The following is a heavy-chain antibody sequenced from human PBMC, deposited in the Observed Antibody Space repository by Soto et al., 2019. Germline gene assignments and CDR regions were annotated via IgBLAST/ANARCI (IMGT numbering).Heavy chain of an antibody. V-gene: IGHV4-31*03. Sequence: QVQLQESGPGLVKPSQTLSLTCTVSGGSISSGGYYWSWIRQHPGKGLEWIGNIDYSGRTYYNPPLKSRVTIAVDTSKNPFSLKLSSVTAADTAVYYCARSPEATVTAFDYWGQGTLVTVSS. J-gene: IGHJ4*02. CDR1: GGSISSGGYY. CDR3: ARSPEATVTAFDY. D-gene: IGHD4-17*01. CDR2: IDYSGRT.